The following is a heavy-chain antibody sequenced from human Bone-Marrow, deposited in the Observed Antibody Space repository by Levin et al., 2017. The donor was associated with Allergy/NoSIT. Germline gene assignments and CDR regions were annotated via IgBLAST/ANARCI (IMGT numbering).Heavy chain of an antibody. J-gene: IGHJ6*02. V-gene: IGHV3-53*01. CDR1: GFTVSSNY. CDR3: ARRIAAAGTYGMDV. D-gene: IGHD6-13*01. Sequence: ETLSLTCAASGFTVSSNYMSWVRQAPGKGLEWVSVIYSGGSTYYADSVKGRFTISRDNSKNTLYLQMNSLRAEDTAVYYCARRIAAAGTYGMDVWGQGTTVTVSS. CDR2: IYSGGST.